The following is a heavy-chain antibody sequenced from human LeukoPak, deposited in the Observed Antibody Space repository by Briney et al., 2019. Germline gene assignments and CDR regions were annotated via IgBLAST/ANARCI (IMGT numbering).Heavy chain of an antibody. Sequence: PGGSLRLSCAASGFTFSSYGMHWVRQAPGKGLEWVAFIRYDGSNKYYADSVKGRFTISRDNSKNTLYLQMNSLRAEDTAVYCCARVGYSDFWSGYYWDYWGQGTLATVSS. CDR1: GFTFSSYG. V-gene: IGHV3-30*02. D-gene: IGHD3-3*01. CDR2: IRYDGSNK. J-gene: IGHJ4*02. CDR3: ARVGYSDFWSGYYWDY.